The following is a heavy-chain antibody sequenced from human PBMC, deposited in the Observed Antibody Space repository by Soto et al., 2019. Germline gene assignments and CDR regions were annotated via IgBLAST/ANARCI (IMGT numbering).Heavy chain of an antibody. CDR1: GYTFSSYG. J-gene: IGHJ4*02. V-gene: IGHV1-18*01. D-gene: IGHD1-26*01. CDR3: VRDRGGHDSGSYYAPIDY. Sequence: ASVKVSFKASGYTFSSYGVSWVRQAPGQGLEWMGWISVYNGKTKYVQKFQGRVTMTTDTSTSTAYMELRSLRSDDTAVYYCVRDRGGHDSGSYYAPIDYWGQGTLVTVSS. CDR2: ISVYNGKT.